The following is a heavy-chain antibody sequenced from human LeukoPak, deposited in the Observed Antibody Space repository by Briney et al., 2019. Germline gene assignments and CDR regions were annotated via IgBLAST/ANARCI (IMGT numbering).Heavy chain of an antibody. D-gene: IGHD3-3*01. CDR3: ATSFGVLSNWFDP. Sequence: SGTLSLTCAVSGGSISSSNWWSWVRQPPGEGLEWLGEIYHSGSTNYKPSLKSRVTISVDKSKNQFSLRLNSVTAADTAMYYCATSFGVLSNWFDPWGQGTLVTVSS. CDR2: IYHSGST. J-gene: IGHJ5*02. CDR1: GGSISSSNW. V-gene: IGHV4-4*02.